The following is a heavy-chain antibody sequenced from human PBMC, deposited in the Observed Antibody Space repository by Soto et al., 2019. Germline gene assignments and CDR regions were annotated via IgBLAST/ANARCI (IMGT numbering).Heavy chain of an antibody. D-gene: IGHD2-2*01. CDR3: ARGGGYCSSTSCYAEWFDP. CDR2: MNPNSGNT. V-gene: IGHV1-8*01. Sequence: ASVKVSCKASGYTFTSYDINWVRQATGQGLEWMGWMNPNSGNTGYAQKFQGRVTMTRNTSISTAYMELSSLSSEDTAVYYCARGGGYCSSTSCYAEWFDPWGQGTLVTVSS. J-gene: IGHJ5*02. CDR1: GYTFTSYD.